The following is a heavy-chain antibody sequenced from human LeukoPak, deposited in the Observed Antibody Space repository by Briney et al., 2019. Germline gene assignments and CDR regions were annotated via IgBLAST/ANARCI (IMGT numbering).Heavy chain of an antibody. CDR2: ISSSSSYI. V-gene: IGHV3-21*01. CDR3: ARDWGYYYYYGMDV. CDR1: GFSFSTSA. D-gene: IGHD3-16*01. Sequence: GGSLRLSCEASGFSFSTSAMHWVRQAPGKGLEWVSSISSSSSYIYYADSVKGRFTISRDNAKNSLYLQMNSLRAEDTAVYYCARDWGYYYYYGMDVRGQGTTVTVSS. J-gene: IGHJ6*02.